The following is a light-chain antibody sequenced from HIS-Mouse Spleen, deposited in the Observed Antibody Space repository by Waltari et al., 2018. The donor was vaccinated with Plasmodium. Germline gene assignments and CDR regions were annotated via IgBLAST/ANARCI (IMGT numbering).Light chain of an antibody. CDR3: CSYAGSSTLV. Sequence: QSALTQPHPLSGSPGRSITISCTGTSSDVGGCNLISWYQQHPGKAPKLMIYEGSKRPSGVSNRFSGSKSGNTASLTISGLQAEDEADYYCCSYAGSSTLVFGGGTKLTVL. CDR2: EGS. J-gene: IGLJ2*01. V-gene: IGLV2-23*01. CDR1: SSDVGGCNL.